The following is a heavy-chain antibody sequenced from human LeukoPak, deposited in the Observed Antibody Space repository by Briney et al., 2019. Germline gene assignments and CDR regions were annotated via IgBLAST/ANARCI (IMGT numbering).Heavy chain of an antibody. Sequence: GGSLRLSCAASGFTFSSYAMNWVRQVPGKGLEWVSGISLRGDSTYYADSVKGRFTVSRDNSRNTLYLQMNSLRADDTALYYCAKHLRQGSYHDYYYGMDVWGQGTTVTVSS. V-gene: IGHV3-23*01. CDR1: GFTFSSYA. CDR2: ISLRGDST. D-gene: IGHD1-14*01. CDR3: AKHLRQGSYHDYYYGMDV. J-gene: IGHJ6*02.